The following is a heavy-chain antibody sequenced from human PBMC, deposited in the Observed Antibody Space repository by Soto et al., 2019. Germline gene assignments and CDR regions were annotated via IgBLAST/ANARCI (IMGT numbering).Heavy chain of an antibody. J-gene: IGHJ5*02. CDR2: FYYTGRT. CDR1: GGSISNPTYY. CDR3: AALTFRFGAARLGRRKWFGA. Sequence: PSGTLSLTCTVSGGSISNPTYYWVWVRQPPGKGLEWIGYFYYTGRTYDSPSLNSRITISVDTSKEPFSLNLTSTSAAHTAGYFCAALTFRFGAARLGRRKWFGAWAPGPMVTVS. V-gene: IGHV4-39*01. D-gene: IGHD3-16*01.